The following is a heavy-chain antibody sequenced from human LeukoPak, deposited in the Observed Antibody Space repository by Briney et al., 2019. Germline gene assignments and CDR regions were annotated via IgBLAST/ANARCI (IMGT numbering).Heavy chain of an antibody. J-gene: IGHJ4*02. CDR2: INHSGST. V-gene: IGHV4-34*01. D-gene: IGHD3-22*01. CDR3: ARGMYYDSEDY. Sequence: PSETLSLTCAVYGGSFSGYYWSWIRQPPGKGLEWIGEINHSGSTNYNPSLKSRVTISVDTSKNQFSLKLSSVTAADMAVYYCARGMYYDSEDYWGQGTLVTVSS. CDR1: GGSFSGYY.